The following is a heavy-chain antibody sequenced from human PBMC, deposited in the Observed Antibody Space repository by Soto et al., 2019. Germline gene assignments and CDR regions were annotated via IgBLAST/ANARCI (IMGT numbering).Heavy chain of an antibody. V-gene: IGHV3-33*01. CDR1: GFTFSNHA. CDR2: IWYDGSIK. Sequence: QVQLVESGGGVVQPGSSLRLSCATSGFTFSNHAMHWVRQAPGKGLEWVAQIWYDGSIKNYADSMKGRFTISRDSPKNTLFLQMNSQRVEDTAVYHCARDGQYLAHYAYDIWGQGTLVTVSS. D-gene: IGHD2-2*01. J-gene: IGHJ3*02. CDR3: ARDGQYLAHYAYDI.